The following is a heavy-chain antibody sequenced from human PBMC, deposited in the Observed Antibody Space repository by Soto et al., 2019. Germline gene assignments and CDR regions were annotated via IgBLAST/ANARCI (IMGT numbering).Heavy chain of an antibody. J-gene: IGHJ6*03. D-gene: IGHD2-2*01. CDR2: ISGSSSYI. V-gene: IGHV3-21*01. CDR3: ARDPGLGLGDKYQYYCYMDV. CDR1: GFTFISYS. Sequence: PGGSLRLSCVGSGFTFISYSINWVRQAPGEGLEWVSSISGSSSYIYYADALKGRFTISRDDAKNSVFLQMNSLRAEDTAVYYCARDPGLGLGDKYQYYCYMDVWGKGTTVTVSS.